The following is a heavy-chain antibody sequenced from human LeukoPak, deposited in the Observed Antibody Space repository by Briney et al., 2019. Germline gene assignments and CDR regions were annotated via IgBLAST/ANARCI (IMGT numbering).Heavy chain of an antibody. Sequence: SVKVSCKASGYTFTGYYMHWVRQAPGQGLEWMGGIIPIFGTANYAQKFQGRVTITADESTSTAYMELSSLRSEDTAVYYCASRDYYYYYGMDVWGQGTTVTVSS. CDR1: GYTFTGYY. J-gene: IGHJ6*02. CDR2: IIPIFGTA. CDR3: ASRDYYYYYGMDV. V-gene: IGHV1-69*13.